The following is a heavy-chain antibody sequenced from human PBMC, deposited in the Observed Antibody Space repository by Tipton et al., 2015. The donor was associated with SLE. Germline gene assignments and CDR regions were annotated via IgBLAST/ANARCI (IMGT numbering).Heavy chain of an antibody. V-gene: IGHV4-61*02. Sequence: TLSLTCTVSGGSISSGGYSWSWIRQPAGMGLEWIGRLYNTGRTNYNPSLKSRVTISVDTSKNQFSLNLSSVTAADTAVYYCAREGRTNSEGSFDYWGRGSLVTVSS. D-gene: IGHD2-8*01. J-gene: IGHJ4*02. CDR3: AREGRTNSEGSFDY. CDR1: GGSISSGGYS. CDR2: LYNTGRT.